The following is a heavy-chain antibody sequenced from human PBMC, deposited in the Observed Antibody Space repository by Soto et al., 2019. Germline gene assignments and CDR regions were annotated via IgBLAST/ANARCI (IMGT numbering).Heavy chain of an antibody. CDR2: IIPISGTT. D-gene: IGHD1-26*01. J-gene: IGHJ4*02. CDR3: ARTYYQWEALHYLDF. Sequence: QVQLVQSGAEVKKPGSSVKVSCTASGGTLSRYGFTWVRQAPGQGFQWMGGIIPISGTTHYEQNFQGRLSITADESTSTVYMELSSLRSDDTAIYFCARTYYQWEALHYLDFWGQGTLVTVSS. CDR1: GGTLSRYG. V-gene: IGHV1-69*01.